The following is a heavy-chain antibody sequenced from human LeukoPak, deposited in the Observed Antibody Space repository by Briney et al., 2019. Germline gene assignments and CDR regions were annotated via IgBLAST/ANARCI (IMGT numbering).Heavy chain of an antibody. Sequence: ASVKVSCKASGYTFTSYGISWVRQAPGQGLEWMGWISAYNGNTNYARKLQGRVTMTTDTSTSTASMELRSLRSDHTAVHYCAREEENTDAFDIWGQGTMVTVSS. CDR2: ISAYNGNT. J-gene: IGHJ3*02. CDR1: GYTFTSYG. V-gene: IGHV1-18*01. CDR3: AREEENTDAFDI.